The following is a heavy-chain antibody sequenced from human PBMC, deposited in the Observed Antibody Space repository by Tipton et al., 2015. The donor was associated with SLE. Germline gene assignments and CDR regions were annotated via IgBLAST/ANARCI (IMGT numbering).Heavy chain of an antibody. CDR2: INHSGST. Sequence: LRLSCAVYGGSFSGYYWSWIRQPPGKGLEWIGEINHSGSTNYNPSLKSRATISVDASRDQFSLKLSSVTAADTAVYYCAREGDSSANFYYHGVNVWGQGTTVTVSS. V-gene: IGHV4-34*01. CDR3: AREGDSSANFYYHGVNV. CDR1: GGSFSGYY. D-gene: IGHD2-21*01. J-gene: IGHJ6*02.